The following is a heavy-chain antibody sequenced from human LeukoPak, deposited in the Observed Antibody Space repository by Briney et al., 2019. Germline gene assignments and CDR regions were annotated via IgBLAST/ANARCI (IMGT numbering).Heavy chain of an antibody. V-gene: IGHV3-43*01. D-gene: IGHD5-12*01. J-gene: IGHJ4*02. CDR3: AKGLALVAKSGPFDY. CDR1: GSTFDDYT. Sequence: GGSLRLSCAASGSTFDDYTMHWVRHAPGKGLEWVSLISWDGGSTYYADSVKGRFTISRDNSKNSLYLQMNSLRTEDTALYYCAKGLALVAKSGPFDYWGQGTLVTVSS. CDR2: ISWDGGST.